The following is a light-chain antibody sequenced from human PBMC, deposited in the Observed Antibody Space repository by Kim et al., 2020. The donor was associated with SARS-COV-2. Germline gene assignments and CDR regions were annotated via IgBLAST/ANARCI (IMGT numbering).Light chain of an antibody. Sequence: DIQMTQSPSSLAASIGDRVTIACRASQSISTYLNWYQQKPGKAPKLLIYAASSLPSGVPSRFSGSGSGTHFTLTISSLQPEDFATYYCQQSHTTPLLTFGGGTKVDIK. CDR3: QQSHTTPLLT. J-gene: IGKJ4*02. CDR1: QSISTY. V-gene: IGKV1-39*01. CDR2: AAS.